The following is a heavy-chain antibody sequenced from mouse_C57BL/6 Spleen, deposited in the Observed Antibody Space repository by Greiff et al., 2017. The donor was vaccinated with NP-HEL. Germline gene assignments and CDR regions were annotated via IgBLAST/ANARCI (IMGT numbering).Heavy chain of an antibody. J-gene: IGHJ4*01. CDR3: ARKEVYYGNYYAMDY. V-gene: IGHV5-17*01. CDR1: GFTFSDYG. Sequence: EVKLVESGGRLVKPGGSLKLSCAASGFTFSDYGMHWVRQAPEKGLEWVAYISSGSSTIYYADTVKGRFTISRDNAKNTLFLQMTSLRSEDTAMYYCARKEVYYGNYYAMDYWGQGTSVTVSS. D-gene: IGHD2-1*01. CDR2: ISSGSSTI.